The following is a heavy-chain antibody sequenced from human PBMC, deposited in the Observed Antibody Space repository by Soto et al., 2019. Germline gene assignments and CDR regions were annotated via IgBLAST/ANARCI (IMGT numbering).Heavy chain of an antibody. CDR2: IYPGDSDT. J-gene: IGHJ4*02. Sequence: GESLKISCKGSGYSFTSYWIGWVRQMPGKGLEWMGIIYPGDSDTRYSPSFQGQVTISADKSISTAYLQWSSLKASDTAMYYCARPTSCNNTHCSPFDYWGQGTLVTVSS. V-gene: IGHV5-51*01. CDR1: GYSFTSYW. CDR3: ARPTSCNNTHCSPFDY. D-gene: IGHD2-8*01.